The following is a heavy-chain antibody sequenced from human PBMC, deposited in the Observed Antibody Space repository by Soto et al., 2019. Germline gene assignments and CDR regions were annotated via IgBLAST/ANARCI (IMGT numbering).Heavy chain of an antibody. D-gene: IGHD3-10*01. CDR2: IVVGSGNT. CDR1: GFTFTSSA. Sequence: SVKVSCKASGFTFTSSAVQWERQARGQRLEWIGWIVVGSGNTNYAQKFQERVTITRDMSTSTAYMELSSLRSEDTAVYYCAAVQRDGSGSKNYYGMDVWGQGTTVTVSS. CDR3: AAVQRDGSGSKNYYGMDV. V-gene: IGHV1-58*01. J-gene: IGHJ6*02.